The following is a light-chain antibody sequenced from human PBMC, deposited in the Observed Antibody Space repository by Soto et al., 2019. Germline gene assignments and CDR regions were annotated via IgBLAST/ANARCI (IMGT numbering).Light chain of an antibody. J-gene: IGLJ1*01. CDR2: SNN. CDR3: AAWDDSLNGHV. Sequence: QAVVTQPPSASGTPGQRVTISCSGSGSDIGSNTVNWFQQLPGTAPKLLIYSNNQRPSGVPDRFSGSKSGTSASLAISGLQSEDEADYYCAAWDDSLNGHVFGTGTKLTVL. V-gene: IGLV1-44*01. CDR1: GSDIGSNT.